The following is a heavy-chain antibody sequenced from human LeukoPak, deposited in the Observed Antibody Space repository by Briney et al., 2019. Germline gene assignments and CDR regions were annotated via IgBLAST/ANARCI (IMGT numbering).Heavy chain of an antibody. CDR2: IRQDGSVK. J-gene: IGHJ4*02. CDR3: ASLDY. CDR1: GFTFSSNW. V-gene: IGHV3-7*02. Sequence: GGSLRLSCAASGFTFSSNWMSWVRQAPGKGLEWVANIRQDGSVKKYVDSVKGRFTISRDNAKNSLDLQMNSLRAEDTAVYYCASLDYWGQGTPVTVSS.